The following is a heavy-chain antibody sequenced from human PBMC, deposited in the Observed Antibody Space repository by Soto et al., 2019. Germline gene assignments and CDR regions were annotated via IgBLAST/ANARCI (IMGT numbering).Heavy chain of an antibody. CDR2: IIPIFGTA. V-gene: IGHV1-69*13. CDR1: GGTFSSYA. D-gene: IGHD3-10*01. J-gene: IGHJ5*02. CDR3: ARRGYYGSGDDP. Sequence: SVKVSCKASGGTFSSYAISWVRQAPGQGLEWMGGIIPIFGTANYAQKFQGRVTITADESTSTAYMELSSLRSEDTAVYYCARRGYYGSGDDPWGQGTLVTVSS.